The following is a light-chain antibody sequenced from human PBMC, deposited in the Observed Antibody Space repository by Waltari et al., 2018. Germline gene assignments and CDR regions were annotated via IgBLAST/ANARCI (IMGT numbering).Light chain of an antibody. CDR1: LSNVGSNS. Sequence: QSVLTQHPSASEAARKSVTISCSGSLSNVGSNSVYWYQHFPATPPKLLIYCNNPRASVVSGRFSASKSGTSASLAISGLQTEDEADYYCAAWDDALRGLLFGGGTRLTVL. CDR3: AAWDDALRGLL. CDR2: CNN. J-gene: IGLJ2*01. V-gene: IGLV1-47*02.